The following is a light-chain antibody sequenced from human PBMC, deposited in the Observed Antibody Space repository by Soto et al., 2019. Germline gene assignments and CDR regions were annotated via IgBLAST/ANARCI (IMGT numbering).Light chain of an antibody. J-gene: IGLJ1*01. CDR2: DVV. CDR3: SPYTSTMTNV. CDR1: SSDVGGFNS. V-gene: IGLV2-14*03. Sequence: QSVLTQPASVSGSPGQSITISCTGTSSDVGGFNSVSWYQLRPGTAPKLILYDVVDRPSGVSYRFSGSKSGNTASLTISGLQAADEADYFCSPYTSTMTNVFGSGTKLTVL.